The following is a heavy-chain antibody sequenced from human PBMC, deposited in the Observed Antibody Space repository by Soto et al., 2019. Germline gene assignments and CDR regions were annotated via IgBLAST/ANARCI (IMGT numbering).Heavy chain of an antibody. CDR3: ARGGRSGELYID. V-gene: IGHV4-39*02. Sequence: PSETLSLTCTVSGDSISSTRYYWGWIRQPPGKGLEWIGNIYYAGNTFDNPSLKSRVTMSVDTSTNRFSLKLRSVTAADTAVYYCARGGRSGELYIDWGQGTMVTVSS. D-gene: IGHD1-7*01. CDR2: IYYAGNT. J-gene: IGHJ4*02. CDR1: GDSISSTRYY.